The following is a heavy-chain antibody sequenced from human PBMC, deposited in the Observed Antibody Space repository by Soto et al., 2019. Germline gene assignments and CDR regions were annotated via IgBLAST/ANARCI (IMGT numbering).Heavy chain of an antibody. CDR1: GGSISSYY. CDR2: IYYSGST. J-gene: IGHJ6*02. V-gene: IGHV4-59*08. CDR3: ARGGNYYGSGTGV. Sequence: SETLSLTCTVSGGSISSYYWSWIRQPPGKGLEWIGYIYYSGSTNYNPSLKSRVTISVDTSKNQFSLKLSSVTAADTAVYYCARGGNYYGSGTGVWGQGTTVTVSS. D-gene: IGHD3-10*01.